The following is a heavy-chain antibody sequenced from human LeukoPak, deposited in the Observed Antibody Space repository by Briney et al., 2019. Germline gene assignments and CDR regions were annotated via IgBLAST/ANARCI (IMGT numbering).Heavy chain of an antibody. D-gene: IGHD6-13*01. CDR3: AREGGRAAAGRFDY. J-gene: IGHJ4*02. CDR2: ISGSGERTSGDST. CDR1: GFTFSNYA. Sequence: GGSLRLSCAASGFTFSNYAMSWVRQAPGKGLEWVSAISGSGERTSGDSTYYADSVKGRFTISRDNSKNTVYLHMNSLRADDTALYYCAREGGRAAAGRFDYWGQGTLVTVSS. V-gene: IGHV3-23*01.